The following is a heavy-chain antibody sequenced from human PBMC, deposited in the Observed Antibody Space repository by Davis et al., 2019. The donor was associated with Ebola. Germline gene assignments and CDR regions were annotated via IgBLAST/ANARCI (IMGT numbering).Heavy chain of an antibody. CDR2: IYYSGST. CDR3: ARVVVVPAASKNYYYGMDV. V-gene: IGHV4-59*12. J-gene: IGHJ6*02. D-gene: IGHD2-2*01. Sequence: SETLSLTCAASGGSISSYYWSWIRQPPGKGLEWIRYIYYSGSTNYNPYLKSRVTTAVDTSKNQFSLKLSTRTAADTAVYYCARVVVVPAASKNYYYGMDVWGQGTTVTVSS. CDR1: GGSISSYY.